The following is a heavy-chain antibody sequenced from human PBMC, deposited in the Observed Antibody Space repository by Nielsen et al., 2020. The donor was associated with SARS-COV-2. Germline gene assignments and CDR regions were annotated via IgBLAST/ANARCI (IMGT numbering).Heavy chain of an antibody. CDR3: ARQNDYNTNDFDY. V-gene: IGHV5-51*01. D-gene: IGHD5-24*01. J-gene: IGHJ4*02. CDR1: GYTFSNEW. Sequence: GESLKISCKGSGYTFSNEWIAWVRQMPGKGLEWMGVIYPGDSDTRYSPSFQGQVTISADKSISTAFLQWSSLRASDTAMCYCARQNDYNTNDFDYWGRGTLVTVSS. CDR2: IYPGDSDT.